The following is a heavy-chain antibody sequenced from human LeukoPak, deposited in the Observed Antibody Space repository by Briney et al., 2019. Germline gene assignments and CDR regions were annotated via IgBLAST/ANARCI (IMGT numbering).Heavy chain of an antibody. CDR1: GGSFSGYY. Sequence: SETLSLTCAVYGGSFSGYYRSWIRQPPGKGLEWIGEINHSGSTNYNPSLKSRVTISVDTSKNQFSLKLSSVTAADTAVYYCARESSGWYDYYYGMDVWGKGTTVTVSS. V-gene: IGHV4-34*01. J-gene: IGHJ6*04. CDR2: INHSGST. CDR3: ARESSGWYDYYYGMDV. D-gene: IGHD6-19*01.